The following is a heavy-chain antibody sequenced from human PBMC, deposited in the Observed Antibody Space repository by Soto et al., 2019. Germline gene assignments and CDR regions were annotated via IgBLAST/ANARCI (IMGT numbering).Heavy chain of an antibody. Sequence: EVQLVESGGGLVQRGGSLRLSCAASGFTFSRHWMYWVRQVPGKGLVWVSSINSDGSTTRHADSVKGRFTISRDNANNTLYLQINSLRDEDTALYYCARDISNGYNSYWGQGTLVTVSS. J-gene: IGHJ4*02. CDR3: ARDISNGYNSY. CDR1: GFTFSRHW. V-gene: IGHV3-74*01. D-gene: IGHD1-1*01. CDR2: INSDGSTT.